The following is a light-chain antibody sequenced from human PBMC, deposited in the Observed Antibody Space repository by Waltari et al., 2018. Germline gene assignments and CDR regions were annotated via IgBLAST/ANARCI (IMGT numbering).Light chain of an antibody. CDR3: SSYAGSNNLV. V-gene: IGLV2-8*01. CDR1: SSDVGGYNY. CDR2: EVS. J-gene: IGLJ2*01. Sequence: QSALTQPPSASGSPGQSVTISCTGTSSDVGGYNYVSWYQQHPGKAPKLMIYEVSKRPSGVPDRFSGSKSGNTASLPVSGLQAEDAAAYYCSSYAGSNNLVFGGGTKLTVL.